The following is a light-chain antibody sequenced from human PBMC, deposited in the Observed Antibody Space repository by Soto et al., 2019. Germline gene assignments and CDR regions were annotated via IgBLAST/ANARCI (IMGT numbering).Light chain of an antibody. CDR3: MQALQMRT. CDR2: LGS. Sequence: DIVMTQSPLSLPVAPGEPASISCRSSQGLLHSNGYNYLDWYLQKPGQSPQLLVYLGSNRASGVPDRFSGSGSGTDFTLKISRVEAEDIGVYYCMQALQMRTFGQGTKVDIK. V-gene: IGKV2-28*01. J-gene: IGKJ1*01. CDR1: QGLLHSNGYNY.